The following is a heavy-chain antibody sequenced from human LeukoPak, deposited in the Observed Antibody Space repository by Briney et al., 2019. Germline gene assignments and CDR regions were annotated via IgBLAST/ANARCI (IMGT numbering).Heavy chain of an antibody. CDR3: ARDLAAGTDYYYYMDL. V-gene: IGHV3-20*01. CDR1: GFTFDDYG. J-gene: IGHJ6*03. CDR2: INWNGGST. Sequence: PGGSLRLSRAASGFTFDDYGMSWVRQAPGKGLEWVSGINWNGGSTGYADSVKGRFTISRDNAKNSLYLQMNSLRAEDTALYHCARDLAAGTDYYYYMDLWGKGTTVTVSS. D-gene: IGHD6-13*01.